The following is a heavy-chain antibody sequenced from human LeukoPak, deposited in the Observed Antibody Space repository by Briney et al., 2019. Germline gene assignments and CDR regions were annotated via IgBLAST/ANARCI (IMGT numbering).Heavy chain of an antibody. CDR2: IYYSGTT. Sequence: SETLSLTCTVSGGSISSSSYYWGWIRQPPGKGLEWIGSIYYSGTTYYDPSLKSRVTISVGTSKNQFSLKLSSVTAADTAVYYCARVSIGLSVNAFDIWGQGTMVTVSS. CDR1: GGSISSSSYY. D-gene: IGHD2-21*01. V-gene: IGHV4-39*01. CDR3: ARVSIGLSVNAFDI. J-gene: IGHJ3*02.